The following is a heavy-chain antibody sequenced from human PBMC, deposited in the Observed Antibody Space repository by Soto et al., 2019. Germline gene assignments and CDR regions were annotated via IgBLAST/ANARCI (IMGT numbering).Heavy chain of an antibody. CDR3: LKMPRRFVDWSYFDS. D-gene: IGHD3-3*01. V-gene: IGHV4-30-4*01. J-gene: IGHJ4*02. CDR2: IYYSGST. CDR1: GDSIRSGNNY. Sequence: SETLSLTCTVSGDSIRSGNNYWSWIRQPPGKGLEWIGYIYYSGSTYYSPSLKSRVTISVDTSKNQFSLKLNSVTATDTAIYYCLKMPRRFVDWSYFDSWGLVSLVTVSS.